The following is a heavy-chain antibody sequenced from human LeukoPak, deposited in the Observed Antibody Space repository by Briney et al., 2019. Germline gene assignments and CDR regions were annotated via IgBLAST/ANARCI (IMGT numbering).Heavy chain of an antibody. D-gene: IGHD6-13*01. CDR3: ARVKYGSSWSGYYYYYMDV. CDR1: GGSISSSSYY. CDR2: IYTSGST. Sequence: SETLSLTCTVSGGSISSSSYYWSWIRQPAGKGLEWIGRIYTSGSTNYNPSLKSRVTMSVDTSKNQFSLKLSSVTAADTAVYYCARVKYGSSWSGYYYYYMDVWGKGTTVTISS. J-gene: IGHJ6*03. V-gene: IGHV4-61*02.